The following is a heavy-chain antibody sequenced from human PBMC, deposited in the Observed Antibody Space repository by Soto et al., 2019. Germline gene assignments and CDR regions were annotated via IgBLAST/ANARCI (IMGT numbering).Heavy chain of an antibody. CDR3: ASPRKWSGYNIAFDY. J-gene: IGHJ4*02. CDR1: GVTFSSFA. CDR2: IIPIFDTI. Sequence: QVQLLQSGAEVKKPGSSVKVSCKASGVTFSSFAFSWVRQAPGQGLEWMGVIIPIFDTISYAQKFQGRVTITADKSTSPAYRIPNRLTTDHTAVYSCASPRKWSGYNIAFDYWGQGTLVIVSS. V-gene: IGHV1-69*06. D-gene: IGHD3-3*01.